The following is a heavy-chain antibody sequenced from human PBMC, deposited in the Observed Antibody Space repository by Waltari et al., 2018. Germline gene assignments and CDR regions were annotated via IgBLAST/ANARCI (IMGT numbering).Heavy chain of an antibody. CDR1: GFSLSTFG. Sequence: QVQLVASGGGVVKPGESLSLSCAASGFSLSTFGMHWVRQVPGKGLEWLALAWFDGVKTYYADSVRGRFTISRDNSKNTLYLDIKNLRVDDTAIYYCAKDAFGNTYLDHWGQGTLVTVSS. CDR2: AWFDGVKT. CDR3: AKDAFGNTYLDH. V-gene: IGHV3-30*02. D-gene: IGHD3-10*01. J-gene: IGHJ5*02.